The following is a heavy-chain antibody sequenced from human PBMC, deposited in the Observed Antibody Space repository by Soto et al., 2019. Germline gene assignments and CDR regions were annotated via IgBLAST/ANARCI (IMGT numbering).Heavy chain of an antibody. Sequence: EVQLVESGGGLIQPGGSLKLSCAASGFTVGNNYMSWVRQAPGKGLEWVSLIYSTGTTKYADSVKGRFTVSRDNAKNTLYLQMNSLRVEDTALYYCAKDGRGSGSHYNSFGYWGQGTLVTVSS. V-gene: IGHV3-53*01. CDR2: IYSTGTT. CDR1: GFTVGNNY. J-gene: IGHJ4*02. CDR3: AKDGRGSGSHYNSFGY. D-gene: IGHD3-10*01.